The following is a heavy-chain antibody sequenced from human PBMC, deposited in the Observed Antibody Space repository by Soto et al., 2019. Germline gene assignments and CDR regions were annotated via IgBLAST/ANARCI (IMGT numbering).Heavy chain of an antibody. Sequence: QVQLVQSGAEVKKPGASVKVSCKASGYTFSSYAVQWVRQAPGQSLEWIGWIHAGNGDTKYSQKFHGRVTLTRDTSANTAYMDLSGLRSEDTAVYYCARVPRYTSDIVEVPAVMFDDWFVPWGQGTLVTVSS. V-gene: IGHV1-3*01. CDR2: IHAGNGDT. D-gene: IGHD2-2*01. J-gene: IGHJ5*02. CDR3: ARVPRYTSDIVEVPAVMFDDWFVP. CDR1: GYTFSSYA.